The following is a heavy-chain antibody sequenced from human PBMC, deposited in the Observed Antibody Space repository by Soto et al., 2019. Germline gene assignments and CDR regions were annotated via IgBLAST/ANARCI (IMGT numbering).Heavy chain of an antibody. CDR2: IYYSGST. CDR1: GGSISSGGYY. Sequence: SETLSLTCTVSGGSISSGGYYWSWIRQHPGKGLEWIGYIYYSGSTYYNPSLKSRVTISVDTSKNQFSLKLSSVTAADTAVYYFARDRPSLYCSGGSCYHPLNYYYYGMDVWGQGTTVTVSS. V-gene: IGHV4-31*03. CDR3: ARDRPSLYCSGGSCYHPLNYYYYGMDV. D-gene: IGHD2-15*01. J-gene: IGHJ6*02.